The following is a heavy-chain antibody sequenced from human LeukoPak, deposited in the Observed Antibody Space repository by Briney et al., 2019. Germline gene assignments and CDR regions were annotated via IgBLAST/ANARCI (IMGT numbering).Heavy chain of an antibody. Sequence: PGRSLRLSCAASGFTFSSYAMHWVRQAPGKGLEWVAVISYDGSNKYCADSVKGRFTISRDNSKNTLYLQMNSLRAEDTAVYYCARVLRGDPSAPGDYWGQGTLVTVSS. V-gene: IGHV3-30*04. J-gene: IGHJ4*02. CDR2: ISYDGSNK. D-gene: IGHD2-21*02. CDR3: ARVLRGDPSAPGDY. CDR1: GFTFSSYA.